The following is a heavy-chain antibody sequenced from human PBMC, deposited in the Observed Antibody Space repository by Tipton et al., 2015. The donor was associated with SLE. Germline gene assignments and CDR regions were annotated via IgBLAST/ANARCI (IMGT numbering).Heavy chain of an antibody. CDR1: GFTFDDYG. Sequence: SLRLSCAASGFTFDDYGMSWVRQAPGKGLEWVSGINWNGGSTGYTDSVKGRFTISRDNAKNSLYLQMNSLRAEDTALYYCTRDRGDLLSYSSSWFYDYWGQGTLVTVSS. J-gene: IGHJ4*02. CDR3: TRDRGDLLSYSSSWFYDY. D-gene: IGHD6-13*01. V-gene: IGHV3-20*04. CDR2: INWNGGST.